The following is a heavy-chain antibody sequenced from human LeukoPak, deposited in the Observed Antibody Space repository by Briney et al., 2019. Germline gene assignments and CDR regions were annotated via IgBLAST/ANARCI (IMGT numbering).Heavy chain of an antibody. J-gene: IGHJ5*02. CDR2: IKHSGST. Sequence: SETLSLTCAVYGGSFSGYYWSWIRQPPGKGLEWIGEIKHSGSTNYNPSLKRRVTISVDTSKHQFSLKLSSVTAPDTAVYYCARGSSIAAAGPSYNWFDPWGQGTLVTVSS. CDR1: GGSFSGYY. CDR3: ARGSSIAAAGPSYNWFDP. V-gene: IGHV4-34*01. D-gene: IGHD6-13*01.